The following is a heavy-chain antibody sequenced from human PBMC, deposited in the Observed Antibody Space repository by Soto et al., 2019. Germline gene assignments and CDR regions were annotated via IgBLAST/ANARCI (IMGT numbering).Heavy chain of an antibody. J-gene: IGHJ5*02. CDR1: GGTFSSYA. Sequence: VASVKVSCKASGGTFSSYAISWVRQAPGQGLEWMGGIIPIFGTANYAQKFQGRVTITADESTSTAYMELSSLRSEDTAVYYCARDSIACSSTSCWFDPWGQGTLVTVSS. D-gene: IGHD2-2*01. CDR3: ARDSIACSSTSCWFDP. V-gene: IGHV1-69*13. CDR2: IIPIFGTA.